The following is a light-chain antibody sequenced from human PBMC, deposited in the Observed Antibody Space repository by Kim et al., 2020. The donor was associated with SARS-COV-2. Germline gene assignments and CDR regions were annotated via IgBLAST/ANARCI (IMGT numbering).Light chain of an antibody. Sequence: EIVLTQAPGTLSLSAGGRATLCGRTSRSVCSHCLAWYQQKPGQAPRLLIYSVSNRATGIPDRFSGSGSGTDFTLTISRLEPEDFAVYYCQQYGIAPPYTFGQGTKLEIK. CDR2: SVS. CDR3: QQYGIAPPYT. J-gene: IGKJ2*01. V-gene: IGKV3-20*01. CDR1: RSVCSHC.